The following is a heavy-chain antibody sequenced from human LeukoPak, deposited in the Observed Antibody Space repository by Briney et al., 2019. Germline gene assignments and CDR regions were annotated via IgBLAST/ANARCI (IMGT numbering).Heavy chain of an antibody. Sequence: ASVKVSCKVSGYTLTELSMHWVRQAPGKGLEWMGGFDPEDGETIYAQKFQGRVTMTEDTSTDTAYMELSSLRSEDTAVYYCATVPMTTRPPGRHAFDIWGQGTMVTVSS. CDR3: ATVPMTTRPPGRHAFDI. J-gene: IGHJ3*02. V-gene: IGHV1-24*01. D-gene: IGHD4-17*01. CDR2: FDPEDGET. CDR1: GYTLTELS.